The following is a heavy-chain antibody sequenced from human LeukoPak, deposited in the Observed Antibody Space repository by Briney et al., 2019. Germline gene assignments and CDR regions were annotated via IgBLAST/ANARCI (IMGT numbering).Heavy chain of an antibody. J-gene: IGHJ6*03. CDR1: GFTFSDYY. CDR3: ARDQAYSSSWYMGYYYYYYMDV. Sequence: GGSLRLSCAASGFTFSDYYMSWIRQAPGKGLEGVSYISSSGSTIYYADSVKGRFTISRDNAKNSLYLQMNSLRAEDTAVYYCARDQAYSSSWYMGYYYYYYMDVWGKGTTVTVSS. D-gene: IGHD6-13*01. CDR2: ISSSGSTI. V-gene: IGHV3-11*04.